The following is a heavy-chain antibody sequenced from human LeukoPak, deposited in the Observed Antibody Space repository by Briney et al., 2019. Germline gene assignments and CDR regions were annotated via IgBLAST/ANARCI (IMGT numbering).Heavy chain of an antibody. J-gene: IGHJ3*02. V-gene: IGHV1-69*05. CDR2: IIPIFGTA. D-gene: IGHD3-22*01. CDR3: ARGRITMIVPGAFDI. Sequence: SVKVSCKASGGTFSSYAISWVRQAPGQGLVWMGGIIPIFGTANYAQKFQGRVTITTDESTSTAYMELSSLRSEDTAVYYCARGRITMIVPGAFDIWGQGTMVTVSS. CDR1: GGTFSSYA.